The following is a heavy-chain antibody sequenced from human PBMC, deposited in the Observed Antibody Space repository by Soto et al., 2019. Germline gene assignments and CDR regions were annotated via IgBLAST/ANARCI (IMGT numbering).Heavy chain of an antibody. CDR2: IYYSGST. Sequence: SETLSLTCTVSCGSISSYYWSWIRQPPGKGLEWIGYIYYSGSTNYNPSLKSRVTISVDTSKNQFSLKLSSVTAADTAVYYCARDGDSSSQNWFDPWGQGTLVTVSS. J-gene: IGHJ5*02. V-gene: IGHV4-59*01. CDR1: CGSISSYY. CDR3: ARDGDSSSQNWFDP. D-gene: IGHD6-13*01.